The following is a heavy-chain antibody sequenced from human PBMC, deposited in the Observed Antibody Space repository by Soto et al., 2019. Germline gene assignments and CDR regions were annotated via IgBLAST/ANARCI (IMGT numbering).Heavy chain of an antibody. D-gene: IGHD1-26*01. CDR1: GYTFTSYY. J-gene: IGHJ4*02. CDR3: ARDGPSGSYNLDY. Sequence: QVQLVQSGPEVKKPGASVKVSCKASGYTFTSYYMHWVRQAPGQGPEWMGIFNPSGGSTTYAQKFQGRVTMTGDTSTSTGYMELSSLRSEDTAVYYCARDGPSGSYNLDYWGQGTLVTVSS. CDR2: FNPSGGST. V-gene: IGHV1-46*01.